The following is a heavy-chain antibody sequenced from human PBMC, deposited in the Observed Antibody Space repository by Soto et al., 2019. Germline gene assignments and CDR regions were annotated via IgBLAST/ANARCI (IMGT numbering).Heavy chain of an antibody. V-gene: IGHV3-48*02. CDR3: ARDRCFDGSCYSASDF. Sequence: GGSLRLSCVASGFSFSTYDMDWVRQAPGKAPEWIAHISTTSFTIYYADSVKGRFTISRDNVRNSLYLEMKSLRDEDTAVYYCARDRCFDGSCYSASDFWGQGIPAPVSS. J-gene: IGHJ4*02. CDR2: ISTTSFTI. D-gene: IGHD2-15*01. CDR1: GFSFSTYD.